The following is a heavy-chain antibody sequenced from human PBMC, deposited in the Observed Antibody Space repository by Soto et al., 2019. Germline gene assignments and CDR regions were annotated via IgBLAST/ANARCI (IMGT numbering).Heavy chain of an antibody. J-gene: IGHJ4*02. CDR1: GDSITSNSYF. CDR3: ARHFSVDYFDS. Sequence: SETLSLSCTVSGDSITSNSYFWAWIRQPPGKGLEWIGSIYYSGTTYYNPSLKSRVTISVDRSKNQFSLKLSSVTAADTAVYYYARHFSVDYFDSWGQGALVT. CDR2: IYYSGTT. V-gene: IGHV4-39*01.